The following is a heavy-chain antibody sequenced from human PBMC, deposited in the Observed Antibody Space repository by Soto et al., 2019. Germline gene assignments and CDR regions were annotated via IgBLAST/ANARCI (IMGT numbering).Heavy chain of an antibody. Sequence: SGPTREPTQTLTLTCTFSGFSLTTRGVGVGWIRQPPGKALEWLALIYWDDDEGYSPSLKSRLTITKDTSKSQVVLTMTNMDPVDTATFYCAHSHSSGWYSFPYFDYWGQGTLVTVSS. CDR2: IYWDDDE. CDR1: GFSLTTRGVG. V-gene: IGHV2-5*02. J-gene: IGHJ4*02. CDR3: AHSHSSGWYSFPYFDY. D-gene: IGHD6-19*01.